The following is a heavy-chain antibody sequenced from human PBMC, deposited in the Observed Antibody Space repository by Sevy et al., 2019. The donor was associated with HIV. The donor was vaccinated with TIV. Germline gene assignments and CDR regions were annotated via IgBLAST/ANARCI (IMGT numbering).Heavy chain of an antibody. CDR1: GDSISGYY. Sequence: SETLSLTCTVSGDSISGYYWSWIRQPPGKGLEWIGYIYYSGRTNYNPSLKGRVSISEDTSRNEFSLKLSSVTAADTAVYYCAGAYSDYYYGMDVWGQGTTVTVSS. CDR3: AGAYSDYYYGMDV. J-gene: IGHJ6*02. CDR2: IYYSGRT. V-gene: IGHV4-59*01. D-gene: IGHD4-4*01.